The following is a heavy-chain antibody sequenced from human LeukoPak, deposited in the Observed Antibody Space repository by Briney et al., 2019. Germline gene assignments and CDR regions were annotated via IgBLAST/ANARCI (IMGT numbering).Heavy chain of an antibody. V-gene: IGHV3-7*01. CDR1: GFIFSDYW. CDR2: IKQDGSQE. Sequence: GGSLRLSCAAPGFIFSDYWMSWVRQAPEKGLEWVANIKQDGSQEFYADSVKGRFTISRDNAKNSLYLQMDRLTPADTGVYYCTSLFSPNWGQGTLVTVSS. J-gene: IGHJ4*02. CDR3: TSLFSPN.